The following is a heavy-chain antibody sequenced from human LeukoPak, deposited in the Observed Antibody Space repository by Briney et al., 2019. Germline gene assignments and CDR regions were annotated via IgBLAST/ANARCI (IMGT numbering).Heavy chain of an antibody. V-gene: IGHV1-2*02. D-gene: IGHD6-13*01. CDR1: GYTFTGYY. CDR3: ARVAAQVYYYYYMDV. CDR2: INPNSGGT. Sequence: ASVKVSCKASGYTFTGYYMHWVRQAPGQGLEWMGWINPNSGGTNYAQKFQGRVTMTRDTSISTAYVELSRLRSDDTAVYYCARVAAQVYYYYYMDVWGKGTTVTVSS. J-gene: IGHJ6*03.